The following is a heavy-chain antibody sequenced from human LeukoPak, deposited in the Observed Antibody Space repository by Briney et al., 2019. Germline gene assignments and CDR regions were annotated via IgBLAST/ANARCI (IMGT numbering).Heavy chain of an antibody. CDR3: ARKKWLTTIDY. CDR2: IYYSGST. V-gene: IGHV4-59*12. J-gene: IGHJ4*02. CDR1: GGSISSYY. Sequence: SETLSLTCTVSGGSISSYYWSWIRQPPGKGLEWIGYIYYSGSTNYNPSLKSRVTISVDTSKNQFSLKLSSVTAADTAVYYCARKKWLTTIDYWGQGTLVTVSS. D-gene: IGHD3-22*01.